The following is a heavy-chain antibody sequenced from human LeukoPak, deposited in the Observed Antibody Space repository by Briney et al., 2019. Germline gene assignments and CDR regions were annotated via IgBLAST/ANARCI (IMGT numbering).Heavy chain of an antibody. D-gene: IGHD5-18*01. V-gene: IGHV3-66*01. Sequence: GGSLRLSCAASEFSVGSNYMTWVRQAPGKGLEWVSLIYSGGSTYYADSVKGRFTISRDNSKNTLYLQMNSLRAEDTAVYYCARGSHSYGNDAFDIWGQGTMVTVSS. CDR3: ARGSHSYGNDAFDI. CDR2: IYSGGST. CDR1: EFSVGSNY. J-gene: IGHJ3*02.